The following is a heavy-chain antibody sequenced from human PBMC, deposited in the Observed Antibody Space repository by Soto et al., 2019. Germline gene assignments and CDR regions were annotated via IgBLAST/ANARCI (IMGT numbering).Heavy chain of an antibody. CDR3: AREDLAFWSDTSGGYYYYMDV. V-gene: IGHV1-3*01. D-gene: IGHD3-3*01. Sequence: QVPLVQSGAEVKEPGASVKLSCKASGYTFTASAMHWVRQAPGPRLEWMGWINAGNGDTKYSQKFQDRVTITRDTSANTAYMELSSLRSEDTAVYYCAREDLAFWSDTSGGYYYYMDVWGKGTTVTVSS. CDR2: INAGNGDT. CDR1: GYTFTASA. J-gene: IGHJ6*03.